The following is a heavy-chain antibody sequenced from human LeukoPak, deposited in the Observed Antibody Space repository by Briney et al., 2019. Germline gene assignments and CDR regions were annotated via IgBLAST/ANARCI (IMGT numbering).Heavy chain of an antibody. D-gene: IGHD2-15*01. CDR1: GDSISSTSYF. V-gene: IGHV4-39*01. Sequence: SETLSLTCTVSGDSISSTSYFWGWIRQPPGKGLEWIGTIYYSGTTYYNPSLKSRVTISVDTSKNQFSLKLSSVSASDTAVYYCARHKCSGIYCPFDYWGQGTLITVSS. J-gene: IGHJ4*02. CDR3: ARHKCSGIYCPFDY. CDR2: IYYSGTT.